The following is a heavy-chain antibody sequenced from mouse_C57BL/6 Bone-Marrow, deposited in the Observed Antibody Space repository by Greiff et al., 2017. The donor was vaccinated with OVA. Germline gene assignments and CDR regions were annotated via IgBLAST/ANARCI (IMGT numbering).Heavy chain of an antibody. Sequence: EVQLVEPGEGLVKPGGSLNPSCAASGFTFSRSAMSWVRQTPEKRLEWVAYIIRGCDYIYYADTVKSRFNISRDNASNNLYLQMSSLKAEDTAMYYWTRDGYYAMDVWGKGTSVTVSS. D-gene: IGHD2-3*01. V-gene: IGHV5-9-1*02. CDR2: IIRGCDYI. CDR3: TRDGYYAMDV. CDR1: GFTFSRSA. J-gene: IGHJ4*01.